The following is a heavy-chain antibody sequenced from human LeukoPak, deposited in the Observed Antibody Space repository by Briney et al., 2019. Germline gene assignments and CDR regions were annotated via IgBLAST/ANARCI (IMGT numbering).Heavy chain of an antibody. D-gene: IGHD5-24*01. CDR2: IIPIFGTA. CDR3: AREYHRNRRDGYKELGY. Sequence: GASVKVSCKASGGTFSTYVISWVRQAPGQGLEWMGGIIPIFGTANYAQKFQGRVTITADESTSTAYMELSSLRSEDTAVYYCAREYHRNRRDGYKELGYWGQGTLVTVSS. V-gene: IGHV1-69*01. J-gene: IGHJ4*02. CDR1: GGTFSTYV.